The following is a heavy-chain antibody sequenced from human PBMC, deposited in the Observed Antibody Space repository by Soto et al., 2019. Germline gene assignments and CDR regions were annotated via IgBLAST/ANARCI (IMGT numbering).Heavy chain of an antibody. CDR1: GFTFSSYG. CDR3: AKDYMSISWFDAFDI. J-gene: IGHJ3*02. CDR2: ISYDGSNK. Sequence: QVQLVESGGGVVQPGRSLRLSCAASGFTFSSYGMHWVRQAPGKGLEWVAVISYDGSNKYYADSVKGRFTISRDNSKNTLYLQMNSLRAEDTAVYYCAKDYMSISWFDAFDIWGQGTMVTVSS. D-gene: IGHD6-13*01. V-gene: IGHV3-30*18.